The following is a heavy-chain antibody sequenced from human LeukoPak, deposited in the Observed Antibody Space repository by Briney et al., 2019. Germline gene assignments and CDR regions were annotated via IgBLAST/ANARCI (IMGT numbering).Heavy chain of an antibody. CDR2: INPNSGGT. Sequence: VASVKVSCKASGYTFTSYYMHWVRQAPGQGLEWMGWINPNSGGTNYAQKFQGRVTMTRDTSISTAYMELSRLRSDDTAVYYCARGIGDRQKNWFDPWGQGTLVTVSS. CDR1: GYTFTSYY. CDR3: ARGIGDRQKNWFDP. J-gene: IGHJ5*02. V-gene: IGHV1-2*02. D-gene: IGHD2-15*01.